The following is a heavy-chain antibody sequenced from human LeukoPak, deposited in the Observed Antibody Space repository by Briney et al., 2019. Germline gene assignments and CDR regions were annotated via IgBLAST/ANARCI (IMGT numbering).Heavy chain of an antibody. Sequence: SETLSLTCTVSGGSISSYYWSWIRQPPGKGLEWIGYIYYSGSTNYNPSLKSRVTISVDTSKNQFSLKLSSVTAADTAVYYCARGRCSSSWYPPLGFDPWGQGTLVTVSS. D-gene: IGHD6-13*01. CDR2: IYYSGST. CDR1: GGSISSYY. CDR3: ARGRCSSSWYPPLGFDP. V-gene: IGHV4-59*08. J-gene: IGHJ5*02.